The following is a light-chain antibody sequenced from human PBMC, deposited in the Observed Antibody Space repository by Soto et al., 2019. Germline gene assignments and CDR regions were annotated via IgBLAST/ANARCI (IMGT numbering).Light chain of an antibody. Sequence: EIVMTQSPATLSVSPGERATLSCRASQSVSSNLAWYQQKPGQAPRLLIYRASTRATGIPARFSGSGSGTEFTLTISSLQSEDFAVYYCQQYNNWPPYMYTFGQGTKLEIK. J-gene: IGKJ2*01. CDR1: QSVSSN. V-gene: IGKV3-15*01. CDR3: QQYNNWPPYMYT. CDR2: RAS.